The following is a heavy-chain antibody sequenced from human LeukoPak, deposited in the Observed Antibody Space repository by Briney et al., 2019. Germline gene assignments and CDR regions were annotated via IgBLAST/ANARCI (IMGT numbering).Heavy chain of an antibody. D-gene: IGHD6-19*01. CDR3: ARGPSSGWHYFDY. J-gene: IGHJ4*02. CDR1: GYTFTSYG. Sequence: GASVKVSCKASGYTFTSYGISWVRQAPGQGLEWMGIIHPSGGSTSYAQKFQGRITMTRDTSTSTVYMELSSLRSEDTALYYCARGPSSGWHYFDYWGLGTLVTVSS. V-gene: IGHV1-46*01. CDR2: IHPSGGST.